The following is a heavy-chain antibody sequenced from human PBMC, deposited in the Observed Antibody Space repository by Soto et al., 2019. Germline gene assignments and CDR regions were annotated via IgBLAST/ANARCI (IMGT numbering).Heavy chain of an antibody. J-gene: IGHJ6*02. Sequence: GGSLRLSCAASGFTFSSYGMHWVRQAPGKGLEWVAVIWYDGSNKYYADSVKGRFTISRDNSKNTLYLQMNSLRAEDTAVYYCAGVYYFMIRRYSRSFLFRAQGTTVTAS. CDR2: IWYDGSNK. D-gene: IGHD3-16*01. CDR3: AGVYYFMIRRYSRSFLF. V-gene: IGHV3-33*01. CDR1: GFTFSSYG.